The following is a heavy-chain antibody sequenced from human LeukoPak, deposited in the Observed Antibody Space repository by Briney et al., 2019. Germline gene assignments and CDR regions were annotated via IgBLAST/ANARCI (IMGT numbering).Heavy chain of an antibody. D-gene: IGHD2-21*01. J-gene: IGHJ4*02. CDR2: IYESGST. CDR3: ARGPGISGDHIYPDY. CDR1: GYSISSGKY. Sequence: SETLSLTCTVSGYSISSGKYWAWIRQTPGKGLEWIGSIYESGSTYYTSSLKSRVTMSVDTSKSQFSLSLTSVTAADTAVYFCARGPGISGDHIYPDYWGQGIQVTVSS. V-gene: IGHV4-38-2*02.